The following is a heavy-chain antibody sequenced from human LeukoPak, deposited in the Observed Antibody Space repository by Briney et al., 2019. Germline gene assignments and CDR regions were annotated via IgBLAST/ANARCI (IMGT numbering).Heavy chain of an antibody. Sequence: EASVKVSCKASGHTFTSYGISWVRQAPGQGLEWMGWINPNNGDTHYAQKFQGTVTMTRDTSISTAYMELSSLRSDDTAVYYCARGVAGVYFYYYMDVWGKGTTVTVSS. CDR3: ARGVAGVYFYYYMDV. J-gene: IGHJ6*03. D-gene: IGHD1-14*01. CDR1: GHTFTSYG. V-gene: IGHV1-2*02. CDR2: INPNNGDT.